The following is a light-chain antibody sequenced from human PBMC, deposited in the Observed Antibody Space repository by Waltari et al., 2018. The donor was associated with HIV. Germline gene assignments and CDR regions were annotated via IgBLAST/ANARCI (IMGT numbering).Light chain of an antibody. V-gene: IGKV1-5*03. J-gene: IGKJ2*01. CDR2: KAS. CDR1: QRISSW. Sequence: IQMTQSPSTLSASVGDRVTITCRASQRISSWLAWYQQKPGRAPNLLIYKASSLESGVPSRFSGSGSGTEFTLTISSLQPDDFATYYCQQYNTYPYTFGQGTKLEIK. CDR3: QQYNTYPYT.